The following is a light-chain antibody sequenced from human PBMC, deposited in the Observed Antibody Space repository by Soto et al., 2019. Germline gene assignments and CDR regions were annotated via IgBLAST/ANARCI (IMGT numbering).Light chain of an antibody. V-gene: IGLV1-44*01. CDR1: SSNIGSNT. J-gene: IGLJ1*01. Sequence: QSVLTQPPSASGAPGQRVTISCSGSSSNIGSNTVNWYQQFPGTAPKLLIYYNNQRPSGVPDRFSGSKSGTSASLAISGLQSEDESDYYCAAWDDTLKRYVFGTGTKGTVL. CDR2: YNN. CDR3: AAWDDTLKRYV.